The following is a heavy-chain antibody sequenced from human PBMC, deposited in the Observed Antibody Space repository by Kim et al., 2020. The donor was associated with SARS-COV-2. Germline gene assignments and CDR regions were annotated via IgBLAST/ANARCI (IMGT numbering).Heavy chain of an antibody. D-gene: IGHD3-22*01. Sequence: VKGRFTISRDNSENTLYLQMNRLRAEDTAVYYCAKMDYYDSSGYQNAMDYWGQGTLVTVSS. J-gene: IGHJ4*02. V-gene: IGHV3-23*01. CDR3: AKMDYYDSSGYQNAMDY.